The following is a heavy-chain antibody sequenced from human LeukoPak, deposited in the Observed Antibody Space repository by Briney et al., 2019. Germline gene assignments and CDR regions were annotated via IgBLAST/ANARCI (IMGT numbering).Heavy chain of an antibody. J-gene: IGHJ4*02. CDR2: ISYDGSNK. V-gene: IGHV3-30*04. CDR3: ARPSYSSGWSFFDY. D-gene: IGHD6-19*01. Sequence: GRSLRLSCAASGFTFSSCAMHWVRQAPGKGLEWVAVISYDGSNKYYADSVKGRFTISRDNSKNTLHLQMNSLRGEDTAVYYCARPSYSSGWSFFDYWGQGTLVTVSS. CDR1: GFTFSSCA.